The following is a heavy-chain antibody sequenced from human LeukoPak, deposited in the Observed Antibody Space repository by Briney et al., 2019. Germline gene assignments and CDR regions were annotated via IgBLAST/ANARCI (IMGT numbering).Heavy chain of an antibody. D-gene: IGHD3-3*01. J-gene: IGHJ4*02. CDR1: GYTFTSYG. CDR3: ARTYYEFWVGYLGLDY. CDR2: ISAYNGNT. V-gene: IGHV1-18*01. Sequence: GASVKVSCKASGYTFTSYGISWVRQAPGQGLEWMGWISAYNGNTNYAQKLQGRVTMTRDMSTTTVYMELSSLEYEDTAIYYCARTYYEFWVGYLGLDYWGQGTLVTVSS.